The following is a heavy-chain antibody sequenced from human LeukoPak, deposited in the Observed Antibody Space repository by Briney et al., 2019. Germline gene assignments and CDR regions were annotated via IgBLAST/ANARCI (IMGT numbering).Heavy chain of an antibody. CDR1: GFTFRTYW. CDR2: IKEDGSAK. D-gene: IGHD3-16*01. V-gene: IGHV3-7*05. CDR3: ARDWHYANDY. J-gene: IGHJ4*02. Sequence: PGGSLRLSCAASGFTFRTYWMSWVRQAPGKGLEWVANIKEDGSAKYYVDSVKGRFTISRDNSKNTLYLETNSLRAEDTAKYYCARDWHYANDYWGQGTLVTVSS.